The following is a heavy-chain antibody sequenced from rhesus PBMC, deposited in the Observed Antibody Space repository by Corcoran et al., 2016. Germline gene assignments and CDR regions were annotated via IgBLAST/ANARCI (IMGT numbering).Heavy chain of an antibody. Sequence: QLQLQESGPGLVKPSETLSLTCAVSGVSISGYYWSWIRQPPGTGLERIGNIDGNIAGNNYNPTRKSRVTISKDTSKNQFSLKLSSVTAADTAVYYCARDRYSWNDPSLFDYWGQGVLVTVSS. J-gene: IGHJ4*01. CDR3: ARDRYSWNDPSLFDY. CDR1: GVSISGYY. V-gene: IGHV4-81*01. CDR2: IDGNIAGN. D-gene: IGHD1-14*01.